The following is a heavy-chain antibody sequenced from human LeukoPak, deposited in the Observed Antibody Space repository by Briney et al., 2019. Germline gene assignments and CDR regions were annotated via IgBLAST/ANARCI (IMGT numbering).Heavy chain of an antibody. Sequence: GGSLRLSCAASGFTFRGYTMCWVRQAPGKGLEWVSVISGSGGTIYYADSVKGRFTISRDNSKNTLYLQMNSLRPDDTAVYYCAREMVGAIYFDYWGQGTLVTVSS. CDR3: AREMVGAIYFDY. V-gene: IGHV3-23*01. CDR1: GFTFRGYT. CDR2: ISGSGGTI. J-gene: IGHJ4*02. D-gene: IGHD1-26*01.